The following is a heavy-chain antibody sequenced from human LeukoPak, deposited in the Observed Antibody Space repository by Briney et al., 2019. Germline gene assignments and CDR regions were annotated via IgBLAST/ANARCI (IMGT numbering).Heavy chain of an antibody. J-gene: IGHJ4*02. Sequence: PSETLSLTCAVSGGSISSGGYSWSWIRQPPGKGLEWIGYIYHSGSTYYNPSLKSRVTISVDRSKNQFSLKLSSVTAADTAVYYCASGNYDFWSGYPYYFDYWGQGTLVTVSS. CDR2: IYHSGST. CDR1: GGSISSGGYS. V-gene: IGHV4-30-2*01. CDR3: ASGNYDFWSGYPYYFDY. D-gene: IGHD3-3*01.